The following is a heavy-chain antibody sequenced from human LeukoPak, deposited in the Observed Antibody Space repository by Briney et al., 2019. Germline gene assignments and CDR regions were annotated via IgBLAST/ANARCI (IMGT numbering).Heavy chain of an antibody. Sequence: GGSLRLSCAASGFTFSSYGMHWVRQAPGKGLEWVAVIWYDGSNKHYADSVKGRFTISRDNSKNTLYLQMNSLRAEDTAVYYCARDRYQLPGYYFDYWGQGTLVTVSS. CDR3: ARDRYQLPGYYFDY. CDR2: IWYDGSNK. CDR1: GFTFSSYG. J-gene: IGHJ4*02. D-gene: IGHD2-2*01. V-gene: IGHV3-33*01.